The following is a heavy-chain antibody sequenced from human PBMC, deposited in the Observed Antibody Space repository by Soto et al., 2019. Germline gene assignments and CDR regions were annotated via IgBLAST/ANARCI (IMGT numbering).Heavy chain of an antibody. Sequence: QVQLVESGGGLVKPGGSLRLSCAVSGFSFSDNYMSWIRQAPGKGLEWVSYISTNSITIYYADSVKGRFTISRDNAKNSLYLQMHSLRVEDTAMYYCASARAGSGRSFDYWGQGTLVTVSS. CDR3: ASARAGSGRSFDY. D-gene: IGHD1-26*01. J-gene: IGHJ4*02. CDR2: ISTNSITI. V-gene: IGHV3-11*01. CDR1: GFSFSDNY.